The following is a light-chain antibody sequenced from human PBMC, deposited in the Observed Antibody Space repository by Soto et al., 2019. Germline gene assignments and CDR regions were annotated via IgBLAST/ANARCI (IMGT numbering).Light chain of an antibody. J-gene: IGKJ3*01. Sequence: IQLTQSPSSLSASVGDRVTITCRASQAISYYLAWYQQKPGKAPKLLIYAASTLQSGVPSRFSGSGSVTDFTLTISRLEPEDSAMYYCQQYGDSPFAFGPGTKLDVK. CDR3: QQYGDSPFA. CDR1: QAISYY. CDR2: AAS. V-gene: IGKV1-9*01.